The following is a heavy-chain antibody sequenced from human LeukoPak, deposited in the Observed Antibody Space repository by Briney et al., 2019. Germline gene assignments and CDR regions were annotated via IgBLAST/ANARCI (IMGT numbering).Heavy chain of an antibody. J-gene: IGHJ4*02. Sequence: SEILSLTCAVSGGSISSGGYSWSWIRQPPGKGLEWIGYIYHSGSTYYNPSLKSRVTISVDRSKNQFSLKLSSVTAADTAVYYCARVVVGATTGFDYWGQGTLVTVSS. CDR2: IYHSGST. V-gene: IGHV4-30-2*01. CDR1: GGSISSGGYS. CDR3: ARVVVGATTGFDY. D-gene: IGHD1-26*01.